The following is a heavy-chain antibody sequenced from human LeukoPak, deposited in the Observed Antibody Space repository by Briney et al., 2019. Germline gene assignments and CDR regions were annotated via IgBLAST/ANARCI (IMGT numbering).Heavy chain of an antibody. Sequence: GESLKISCKGSGYSFTSYWIGWVRQMPGKGLEWMGIIYPGDSDTRYSPSFQGQVTISADKSISTAYLQWSSLKASDTAMYYCARQDHDSSGPRAFDIWGQGTMVTVSS. V-gene: IGHV5-51*01. CDR3: ARQDHDSSGPRAFDI. D-gene: IGHD3-22*01. CDR1: GYSFTSYW. CDR2: IYPGDSDT. J-gene: IGHJ3*02.